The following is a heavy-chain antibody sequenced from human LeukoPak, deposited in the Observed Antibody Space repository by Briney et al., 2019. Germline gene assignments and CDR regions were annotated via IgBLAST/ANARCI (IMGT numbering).Heavy chain of an antibody. CDR1: GFTFSSYG. J-gene: IGHJ4*02. V-gene: IGHV3-30*02. CDR3: AKGRSGAVVTDY. Sequence: GGSLRLSCAASGFTFSSYGMHWVRQAPGKGLEWVAFIRYDGSNKYYADSVKGRFTISRDDSKNTLYLQMNSLRAEDTAVYYCAKGRSGAVVTDYWGQGTLVTVSS. CDR2: IRYDGSNK. D-gene: IGHD4-23*01.